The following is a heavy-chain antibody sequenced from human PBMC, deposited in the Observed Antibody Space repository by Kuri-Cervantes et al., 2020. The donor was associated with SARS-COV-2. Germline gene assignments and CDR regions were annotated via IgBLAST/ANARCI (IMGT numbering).Heavy chain of an antibody. J-gene: IGHJ3*02. Sequence: SVKVSCKASGGTCGSYGFSWVRQAPGQGLEWMGGIIPIFGTANYAQKFQGRVTITADESTSTAYMELSSLRSEDTAVYYCARDRRGATRPDAFDTWGQGTMVTVSS. CDR3: ARDRRGATRPDAFDT. D-gene: IGHD3-10*01. CDR1: GGTCGSYG. CDR2: IIPIFGTA. V-gene: IGHV1-69*13.